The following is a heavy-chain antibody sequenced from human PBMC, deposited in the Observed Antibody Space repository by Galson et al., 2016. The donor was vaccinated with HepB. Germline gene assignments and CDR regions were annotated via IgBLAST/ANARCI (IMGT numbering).Heavy chain of an antibody. J-gene: IGHJ4*02. Sequence: SCKASGDTFTRYGFSWVRQAPGKGLEWVAVILGDGSNEYYADAVEGRFAISRDNSKNTLQLQMNSLGPDHTAVYYCARVARGGYKTADLWGQGTLVSVSS. CDR1: GDTFTRYG. D-gene: IGHD5-24*01. CDR2: ILGDGSNE. CDR3: ARVARGGYKTADL. V-gene: IGHV3-30*09.